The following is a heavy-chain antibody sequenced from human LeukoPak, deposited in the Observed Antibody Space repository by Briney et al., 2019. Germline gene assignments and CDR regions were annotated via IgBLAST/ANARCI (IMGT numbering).Heavy chain of an antibody. J-gene: IGHJ4*02. CDR1: GGSISSNSYY. CDR2: IYNSGSA. V-gene: IGHV4-39*02. CDR3: AREGSHDYDILTGYYFY. D-gene: IGHD3-9*01. Sequence: SETLSLTCTVSGGSISSNSYYWGWIRQPPGEGLEWIGFIYNSGSAYYNPSLKSRVTISVDTSKNQFSLKLSSVTAADTAVYYCAREGSHDYDILTGYYFYWGQGTLVTVSS.